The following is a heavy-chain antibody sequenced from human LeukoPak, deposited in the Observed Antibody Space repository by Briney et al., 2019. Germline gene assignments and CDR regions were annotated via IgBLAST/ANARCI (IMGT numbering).Heavy chain of an antibody. CDR1: GYTFTSYW. CDR2: IHPGDSHT. CDR3: ATHPGGLQSGFDN. J-gene: IGHJ4*02. D-gene: IGHD5-24*01. Sequence: GESLKISCKGSGYTFTSYWIGWVRQMPVKGLEYMGIIHPGDSHTRYSPSFQGQVTISVDRSSSTAYLQWSRLKASDTAMYYCATHPGGLQSGFDNWGQGTLVTVSS. V-gene: IGHV5-51*01.